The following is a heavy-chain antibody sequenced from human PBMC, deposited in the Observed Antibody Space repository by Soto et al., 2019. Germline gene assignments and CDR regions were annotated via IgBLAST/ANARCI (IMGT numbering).Heavy chain of an antibody. V-gene: IGHV1-69*13. CDR2: IIPIFGTA. CDR3: ARASSRWELLDYFDY. J-gene: IGHJ4*02. Sequence: SVKVSCKASGGTFSSYSISWVRQAPGQGLEWMGGIIPIFGTANYAQKFQGRVTITADESTSTVYMELSSLRSEDTAVYYCARASSRWELLDYFDYWGQGTLVTVSS. D-gene: IGHD1-26*01. CDR1: GGTFSSYS.